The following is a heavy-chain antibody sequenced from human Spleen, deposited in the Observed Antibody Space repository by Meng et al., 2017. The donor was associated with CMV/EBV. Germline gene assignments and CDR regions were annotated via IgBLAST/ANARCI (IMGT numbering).Heavy chain of an antibody. D-gene: IGHD2-15*01. Sequence: GESLKISCAASGFSFSTYGMHWVRQAPGKGLEWVAFIWFDGTNKYFADSVKGRFTISRDNSKNMVYLQMNSLRVEDTAVYYCANTGGGWGQGTLVTVSS. V-gene: IGHV3-30*02. CDR2: IWFDGTNK. J-gene: IGHJ4*02. CDR1: GFSFSTYG. CDR3: ANTGGG.